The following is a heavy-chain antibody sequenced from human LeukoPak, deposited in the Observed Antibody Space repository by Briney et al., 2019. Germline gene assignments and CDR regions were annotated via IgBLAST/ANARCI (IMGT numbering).Heavy chain of an antibody. V-gene: IGHV4-39*07. CDR1: GGSIRSSTDY. J-gene: IGHJ4*02. CDR3: ARAGFALAPHRGTPFDY. CDR2: IYYSGST. Sequence: SETLSLTCTVSGGSIRSSTDYWGWIRQPPGKELEWIGSIYYSGSTYYNPSLKSRVTISVDTSKNQFSLKLTSVTAADTAVYYCARAGFALAPHRGTPFDYWGQGTLVTVSS. D-gene: IGHD6-6*01.